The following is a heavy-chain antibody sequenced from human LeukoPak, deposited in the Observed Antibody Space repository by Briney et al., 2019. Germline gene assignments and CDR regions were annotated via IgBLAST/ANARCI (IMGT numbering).Heavy chain of an antibody. CDR3: ARDDGYYYDSSGYSYFQH. CDR2: ISAYNGNT. V-gene: IGHV1-18*01. CDR1: GYTFTSYG. J-gene: IGHJ1*01. D-gene: IGHD3-22*01. Sequence: EASAKVSCKASGYTFTSYGISWVRQAPGQGLEWMGWISAYNGNTNYAQKLQGRVTMTTDTSTSTAYMELRSLRSDDTAVYYCARDDGYYYDSSGYSYFQHWGQGTLVTASS.